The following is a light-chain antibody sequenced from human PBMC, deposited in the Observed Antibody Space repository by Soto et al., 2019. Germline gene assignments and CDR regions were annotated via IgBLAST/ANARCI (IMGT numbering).Light chain of an antibody. CDR1: QSVSDK. Sequence: EIMMTQSPDTLSVSPGARDPLSCRASQSVSDKVAWYQQTSGQPPKLLIYDTVSRAAGVPGRLSGSGSGTEFTLTISSLQSEDFATYYCQQLNTYPPTFGGGTKVDIK. CDR2: DTV. CDR3: QQLNTYPPT. V-gene: IGKV3-15*01. J-gene: IGKJ4*01.